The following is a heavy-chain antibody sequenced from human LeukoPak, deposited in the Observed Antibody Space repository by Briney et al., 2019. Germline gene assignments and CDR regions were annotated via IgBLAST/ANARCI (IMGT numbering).Heavy chain of an antibody. D-gene: IGHD3-3*01. CDR2: IYTRGST. Sequence: SETLSLTCTVSGGSISSYYWSWIRQPPGKGLEWIGYIYTRGSTNYNPSLKSRVTISVDTSKNQFSLKLSSVTAADTAVYYCARQGGVAHTPRYYYMDVWGKGTTVTVSS. V-gene: IGHV4-4*09. CDR3: ARQGGVAHTPRYYYMDV. CDR1: GGSISSYY. J-gene: IGHJ6*03.